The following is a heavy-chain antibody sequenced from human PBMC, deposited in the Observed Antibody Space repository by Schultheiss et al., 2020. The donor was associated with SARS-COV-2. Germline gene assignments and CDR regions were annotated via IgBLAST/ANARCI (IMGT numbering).Heavy chain of an antibody. V-gene: IGHV3-69-1*01. CDR3: AIWAGCDRTSCSTGFSSPFDY. CDR1: GFTFSDYY. CDR2: ISTTTNT. J-gene: IGHJ4*02. D-gene: IGHD2-2*02. Sequence: GGSLRLSCAASGFTFSDYYMNWVRQAPGKGLEWISYISTTTNTYYTESVKGRFTISRDNAKNSLYLQMNSLRDEDTAVYYCAIWAGCDRTSCSTGFSSPFDYWGQGTLVTVSS.